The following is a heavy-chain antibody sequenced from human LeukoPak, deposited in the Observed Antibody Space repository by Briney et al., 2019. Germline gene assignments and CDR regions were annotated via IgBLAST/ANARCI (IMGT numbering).Heavy chain of an antibody. D-gene: IGHD3-3*01. Sequence: ASVKVSCKASGYTFTSYDINWVRQATGQGLEGMGWMNPNSGNTGYAQKFQGRVTMPRNTYISTAYMELSSLRSEDTAVYYCARAGSLRKYDFWSGYYGAYYYMDVWGKGTTVTVSS. J-gene: IGHJ6*03. CDR3: ARAGSLRKYDFWSGYYGAYYYMDV. CDR2: MNPNSGNT. CDR1: GYTFTSYD. V-gene: IGHV1-8*01.